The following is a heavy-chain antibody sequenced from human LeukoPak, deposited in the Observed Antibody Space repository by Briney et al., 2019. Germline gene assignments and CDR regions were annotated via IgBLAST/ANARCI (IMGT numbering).Heavy chain of an antibody. J-gene: IGHJ3*02. Sequence: ASVKVSCKASGGTFSSYAISWVRQAPGQGLEWMGRIIPILGIANYAQKFQGRVAITADKSTSTAYMELSSLRSEDTAVYYCARPGGYYDSSGYHPSAFDIWGQGTMVTVSS. V-gene: IGHV1-69*04. CDR2: IIPILGIA. CDR1: GGTFSSYA. CDR3: ARPGGYYDSSGYHPSAFDI. D-gene: IGHD3-22*01.